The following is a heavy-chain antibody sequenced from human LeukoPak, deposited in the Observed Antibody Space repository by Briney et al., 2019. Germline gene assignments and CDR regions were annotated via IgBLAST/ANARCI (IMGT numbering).Heavy chain of an antibody. J-gene: IGHJ4*02. CDR3: ARRRSRGTYYFDY. D-gene: IGHD1-1*01. Sequence: SETLSLTCTVSGGSISSYYWSWIRQPPGKGLEWIGYIYYSGSTNYNPSLKSRVTISVDTSKNQFSLKLSSVTAADTAVYYCARRRSRGTYYFDYWGQGTLVTVSS. CDR2: IYYSGST. V-gene: IGHV4-59*08. CDR1: GGSISSYY.